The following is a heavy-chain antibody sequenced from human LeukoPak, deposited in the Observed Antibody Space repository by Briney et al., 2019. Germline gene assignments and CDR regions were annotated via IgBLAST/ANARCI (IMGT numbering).Heavy chain of an antibody. V-gene: IGHV3-30-3*01. CDR1: GLTFSSYD. J-gene: IGHJ3*02. CDR2: ISYDGSNK. CDR3: ARDLDAFDI. Sequence: GGSLRLSCAASGLTFSSYDMHWVRQAPGKGLEWVAVISYDGSNKYYADSVKGRFTISRDNSKNTLYLQMNSLRAEDTAVYYCARDLDAFDIWGQGTMVTVSS.